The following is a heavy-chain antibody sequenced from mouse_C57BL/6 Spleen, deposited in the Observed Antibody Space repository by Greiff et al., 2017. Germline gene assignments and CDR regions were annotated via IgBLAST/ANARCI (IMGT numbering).Heavy chain of an antibody. Sequence: QVQLQQPGAELVRPGPSVKLSCKASGYTFTSYWMHWVKQRPGQGLEWIGVIDPSDSYTNYNQKFKGKATLTVDTSSSTAYMQLSSLTSEDSAVYYCARGMIYYGNYEDYWGQGTTLTVSS. J-gene: IGHJ2*01. CDR3: ARGMIYYGNYEDY. CDR1: GYTFTSYW. CDR2: IDPSDSYT. V-gene: IGHV1-59*01. D-gene: IGHD2-1*01.